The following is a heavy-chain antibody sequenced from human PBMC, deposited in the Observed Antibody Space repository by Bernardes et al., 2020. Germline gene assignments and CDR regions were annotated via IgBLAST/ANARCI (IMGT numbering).Heavy chain of an antibody. CDR2: IYYSGST. CDR3: ARHDQYSGYASAFDI. Sequence: SETLSLTCTVSGGSISSYYWSWIRQPPGKGLEWIGYIYYSGSTKYNPSLKSRVTISVDTPKNQFSLKLSSVTAADAALYYCARHDQYSGYASAFDIWGQGTMVTVSS. J-gene: IGHJ3*02. D-gene: IGHD5-12*01. CDR1: GGSISSYY. V-gene: IGHV4-59*08.